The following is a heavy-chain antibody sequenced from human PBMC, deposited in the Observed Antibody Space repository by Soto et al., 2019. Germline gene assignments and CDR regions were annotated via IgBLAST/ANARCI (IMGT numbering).Heavy chain of an antibody. CDR3: ASTALQWLVRPSWFDP. CDR2: ISYDGSNK. D-gene: IGHD6-19*01. CDR1: GFTFSSYA. V-gene: IGHV3-30-3*01. J-gene: IGHJ5*02. Sequence: QVQLVESGGGVVQPGRSLRLSCAASGFTFSSYAMHWVRQAPGKGLEWVAVISYDGSNKYYAYSVKGRFTISRDNSKNPLYLQMNSLRAEDTAVYYCASTALQWLVRPSWFDPWGQGTLGTVSS.